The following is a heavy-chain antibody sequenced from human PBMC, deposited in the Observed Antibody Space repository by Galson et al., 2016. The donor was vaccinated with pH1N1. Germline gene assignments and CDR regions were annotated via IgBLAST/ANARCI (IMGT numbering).Heavy chain of an antibody. D-gene: IGHD1-7*01. V-gene: IGHV1-3*04. CDR2: INTGNGNT. CDR1: GYTFTYYA. Sequence: SVKVSCKASGYTFTYYAIHWVRQAPGQRLEWMGWINTGNGNTKYSQKFQGRVTITRDTSASTASTELSSLTSEDTAVYYCARRVGRTFDYWGQGTLVTVSS. J-gene: IGHJ4*02. CDR3: ARRVGRTFDY.